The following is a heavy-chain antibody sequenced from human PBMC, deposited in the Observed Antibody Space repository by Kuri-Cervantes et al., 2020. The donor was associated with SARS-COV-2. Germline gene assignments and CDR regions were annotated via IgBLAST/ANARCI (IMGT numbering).Heavy chain of an antibody. CDR3: ARDPNANHNNWFDP. CDR1: GGSISDHY. Sequence: SETLSLTCTVSGGSISDHYWSWIRQPPGKGLEWLGYIYYSGSTNYSPSLKSRVTISVDASKSQFSLKLSSVTAADTAVYYCARDPNANHNNWFDPWGQGTLVTVSS. D-gene: IGHD4/OR15-4a*01. V-gene: IGHV4-59*11. CDR2: IYYSGST. J-gene: IGHJ5*02.